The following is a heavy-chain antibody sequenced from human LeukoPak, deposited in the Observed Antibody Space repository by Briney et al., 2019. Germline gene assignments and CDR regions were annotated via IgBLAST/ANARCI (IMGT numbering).Heavy chain of an antibody. V-gene: IGHV4-4*07. CDR1: AASISGYY. CDR3: TRDIGSGDYVFFDS. D-gene: IGHD4-17*01. CDR2: MYNNGST. Sequence: SETLSLTCTVSAASISGYYWSWLRLPAGKGLEWIGRMYNNGSTNCNPSLKSRVSMSVDTSKNQFSLRLKSVTAADTAVYYCTRDIGSGDYVFFDSWGQGTRVTVSS. J-gene: IGHJ4*02.